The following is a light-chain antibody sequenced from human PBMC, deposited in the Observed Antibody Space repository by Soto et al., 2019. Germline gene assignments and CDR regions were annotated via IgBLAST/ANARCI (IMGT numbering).Light chain of an antibody. CDR2: WAS. V-gene: IGKV4-1*01. CDR3: QQYYSTLSFT. Sequence: DIVMTQSPDSLAVSLGERATINCKSSQSVLYSSNNKNYLAWYQQKPGQPPKLLIYWASTRDSGVPDRFSGSGSETDFTLTISSLQAEDVAVYYCQQYYSTLSFTFGPGTKVDIK. J-gene: IGKJ3*01. CDR1: QSVLYSSNNKNY.